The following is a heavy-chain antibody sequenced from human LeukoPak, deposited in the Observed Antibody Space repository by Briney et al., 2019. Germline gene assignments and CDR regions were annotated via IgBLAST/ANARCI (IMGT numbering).Heavy chain of an antibody. CDR3: ARDKELPAPYYYYGMDV. J-gene: IGHJ6*02. V-gene: IGHV4-61*02. Sequence: SQTLSLTYTVSGGSISSGSYYWSWIRQPAGKGLEWIGRIYTSGSTNYNPSLKSRVTISVDTSKNQFSLKLSSVTAADTAVYYCARDKELPAPYYYYGMDVWGQGTTVTVSS. D-gene: IGHD1-26*01. CDR1: GGSISSGSYY. CDR2: IYTSGST.